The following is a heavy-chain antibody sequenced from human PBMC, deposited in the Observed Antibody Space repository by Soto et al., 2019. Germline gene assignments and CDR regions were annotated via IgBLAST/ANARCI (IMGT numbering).Heavy chain of an antibody. CDR3: AREKAAENYYYYYGMDV. CDR1: GFTFSSYW. D-gene: IGHD6-13*01. Sequence: PGGSLRLSCAASGFTFSSYWMSWVRQAPGKGLEWVANIKQDGSEKYYVDSVKGRFTISRDNAKNSLYLQMNSLRAEDTAVYYCAREKAAENYYYYYGMDVWGQGTTVTVSS. V-gene: IGHV3-7*01. CDR2: IKQDGSEK. J-gene: IGHJ6*02.